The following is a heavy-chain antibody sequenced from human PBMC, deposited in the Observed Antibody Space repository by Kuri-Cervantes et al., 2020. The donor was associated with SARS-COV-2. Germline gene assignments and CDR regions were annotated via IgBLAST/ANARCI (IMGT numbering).Heavy chain of an antibody. J-gene: IGHJ3*02. CDR2: IKSKTDGGTT. CDR1: GFTFSNAW. CDR3: TTYQLKNPDDVFDI. D-gene: IGHD2-2*01. V-gene: IGHV3-15*01. Sequence: GESLKISCAASGFTFSNAWMSWVRQAPGKGLEWVGRIKSKTDGGTTDYAAPVKGRFTISRDDSKNTLYLQMNSLKTEDTAVYYCTTYQLKNPDDVFDIWGQGTMVTVSS.